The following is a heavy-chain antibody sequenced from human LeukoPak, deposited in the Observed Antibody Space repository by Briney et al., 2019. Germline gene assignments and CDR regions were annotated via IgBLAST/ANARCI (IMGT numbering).Heavy chain of an antibody. Sequence: GGSLRLPCAASGFTFSNYGMHWVRQAPGKGLEWVAFIRYDGSNKNYADSVKGRFTISRDNSKNTLYLQMNSLRAEDTAVYYCAKSKLDYYYYMDVWGKGTTVTVSS. CDR1: GFTFSNYG. J-gene: IGHJ6*03. CDR2: IRYDGSNK. V-gene: IGHV3-30*02. CDR3: AKSKLDYYYYMDV. D-gene: IGHD1-26*01.